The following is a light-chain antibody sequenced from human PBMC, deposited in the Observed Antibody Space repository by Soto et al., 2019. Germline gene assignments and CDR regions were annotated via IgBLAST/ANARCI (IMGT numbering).Light chain of an antibody. CDR1: QSVSSY. CDR2: GAS. Sequence: EIVLTQSPATLSLSPGERATLSCRASQSVSSYLAWYQQKPGQAPRLLIYGASSRATGIPDRFSGSGSGTDFTLTISRLEPEDFAVYFCQQYGNSPPNAFGQGTK. V-gene: IGKV3-20*01. CDR3: QQYGNSPPNA. J-gene: IGKJ2*01.